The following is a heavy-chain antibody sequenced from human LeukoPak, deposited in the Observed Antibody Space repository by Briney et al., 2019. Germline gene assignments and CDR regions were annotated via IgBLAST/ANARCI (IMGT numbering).Heavy chain of an antibody. CDR2: ISSGSRTI. V-gene: IGHV3-48*01. CDR1: GFTFSSYS. J-gene: IGHJ4*02. CDR3: ARESISGHRDFDY. D-gene: IGHD1-26*01. Sequence: GGSLRLSCAASGFTFSSYSMNWLRHAPGKGLEWLSDISSGSRTIYYADSVKGRFTVSRDNAKSSLYLQMNSLRAEDTAVYYCARESISGHRDFDYWGQGALVTVSS.